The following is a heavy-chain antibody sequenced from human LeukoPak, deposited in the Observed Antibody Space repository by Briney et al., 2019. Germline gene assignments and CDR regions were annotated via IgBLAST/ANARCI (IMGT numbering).Heavy chain of an antibody. D-gene: IGHD4-17*01. CDR3: ARRMELYGNYYFDY. CDR2: IYHSGST. Sequence: SETLSLTCAVSGYPISSGYYWGWIRQPPGKGLEWIGSIYHSGSTFYNPSVKSRVTISLDASKNQFSLKLSSVTAADRAVYYCARRMELYGNYYFDYWGQGTLVTVSS. CDR1: GYPISSGYY. V-gene: IGHV4-38-2*01. J-gene: IGHJ4*02.